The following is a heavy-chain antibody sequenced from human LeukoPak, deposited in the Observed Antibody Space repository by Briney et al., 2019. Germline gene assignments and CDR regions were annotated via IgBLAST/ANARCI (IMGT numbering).Heavy chain of an antibody. V-gene: IGHV3-74*01. J-gene: IGHJ4*02. Sequence: GGSLRLSCAASGFTLSSFWMHWVRQAPGKGLVWVSRINSDGSSTSYADSVKGRFTISRDNAKNTLYLQMNSLRAEDTAVYYCARASVYYDSSGYGDYWGQGTLVTVSS. D-gene: IGHD3-22*01. CDR1: GFTLSSFW. CDR3: ARASVYYDSSGYGDY. CDR2: INSDGSST.